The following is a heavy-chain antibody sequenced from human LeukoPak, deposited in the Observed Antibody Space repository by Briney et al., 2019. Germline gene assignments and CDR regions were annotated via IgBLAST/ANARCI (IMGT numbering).Heavy chain of an antibody. V-gene: IGHV1-18*01. D-gene: IGHD3-10*01. Sequence: GASVKVSCKASGYTFTSYGISWVRQAPGQGLEWMGWISAYNGNTNYAQKLQGRVTMTTDTSTSTAYMELRSLRSYDTAVYYCARDENFYGSGSYYWFDPWGQGTLVTVSS. J-gene: IGHJ5*02. CDR3: ARDENFYGSGSYYWFDP. CDR1: GYTFTSYG. CDR2: ISAYNGNT.